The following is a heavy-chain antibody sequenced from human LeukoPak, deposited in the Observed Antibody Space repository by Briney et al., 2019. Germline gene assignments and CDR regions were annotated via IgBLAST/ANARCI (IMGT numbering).Heavy chain of an antibody. CDR2: IKEDGSMK. J-gene: IGHJ4*02. CDR1: GFTFSNYW. D-gene: IGHD5-12*01. Sequence: GGSLRLSCADSGFTFSNYWMSWVRQAPGRGLEWVANIKEDGSMKQYVDSVRGRFTTSRDNAKRSLYLQMSSLKAEDSAVYYCARDEISGYSVYWGQGTLVTVSS. CDR3: ARDEISGYSVY. V-gene: IGHV3-7*03.